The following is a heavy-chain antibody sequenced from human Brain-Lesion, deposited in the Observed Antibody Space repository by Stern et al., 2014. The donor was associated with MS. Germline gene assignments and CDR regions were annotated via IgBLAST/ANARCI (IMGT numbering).Heavy chain of an antibody. CDR3: ARDQRGITIFGVVTDYYYLGMDV. CDR2: INPNTGGT. D-gene: IGHD3-3*01. CDR1: GYIFTGYY. J-gene: IGHJ6*02. V-gene: IGHV1-2*02. Sequence: QLVQSGAEVKKPGASVKVSCKTSGYIFTGYYIHWVRQAPGQGLEWMAWINPNTGGTKNAQKFQGRVTMSRDTSISTAYVELSSLTSDDTAVYYCARDQRGITIFGVVTDYYYLGMDVWGQGTTVTVSS.